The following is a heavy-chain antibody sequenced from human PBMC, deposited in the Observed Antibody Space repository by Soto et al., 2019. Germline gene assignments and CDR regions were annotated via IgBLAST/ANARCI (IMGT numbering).Heavy chain of an antibody. CDR2: VDPQDGET. CDR1: GYTFVDYY. CDR3: ATGGDIRLFFADP. Sequence: EVQLVQSGTEVKKPGATVKISCKVSGYTFVDYYIHWVQQAPGRGLEWVGLVDPQDGETVYAEKFQGRVSITADTSTDTAYLELNSLISDDTAVYYCATGGDIRLFFADPWGQGTLVTVSS. J-gene: IGHJ5*02. V-gene: IGHV1-69-2*01. D-gene: IGHD2-15*01.